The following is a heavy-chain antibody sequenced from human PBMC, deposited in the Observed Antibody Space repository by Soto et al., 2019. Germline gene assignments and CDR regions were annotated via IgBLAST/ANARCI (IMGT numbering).Heavy chain of an antibody. D-gene: IGHD2-2*01. Sequence: AETLSLARTVSGGSISSYDWSWIRQPAGKGLEWIGRIYTSGSTNYNPSLKSRVTMSVDTSKNQFSLKLSSVTAADTAVYYCAREPYCSSTSCYGGYYYYGMDVWGQGTTVTVSS. CDR1: GGSISSYD. V-gene: IGHV4-4*07. J-gene: IGHJ6*02. CDR3: AREPYCSSTSCYGGYYYYGMDV. CDR2: IYTSGST.